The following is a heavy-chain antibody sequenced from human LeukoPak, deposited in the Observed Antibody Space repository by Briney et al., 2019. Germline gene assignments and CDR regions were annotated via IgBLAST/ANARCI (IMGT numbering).Heavy chain of an antibody. CDR3: ARDRDGYDFWSGYYAYNWFDP. CDR2: IYTSGST. V-gene: IGHV4-4*07. D-gene: IGHD3-3*01. J-gene: IGHJ5*02. Sequence: SETLPLTCTVSGGSISSYYWSWIRQPAGKGLEWIGRIYTSGSTNYNPSLKSRVTMSVDTSKNQFSLKLSSVTAADTAVYYCARDRDGYDFWSGYYAYNWFDPWGQGTLVTVSS. CDR1: GGSISSYY.